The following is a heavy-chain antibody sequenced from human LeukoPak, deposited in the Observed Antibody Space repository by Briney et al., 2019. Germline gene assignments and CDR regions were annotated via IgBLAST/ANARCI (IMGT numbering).Heavy chain of an antibody. D-gene: IGHD5-18*01. CDR3: ARVGGGYSYGWFDY. V-gene: IGHV4-59*12. J-gene: IGHJ4*02. CDR2: IYYSGST. CDR1: GGSISSYY. Sequence: SETLSLTCTVSGGSISSYYWSWIRQPPGKGLEWIGYIYYSGSTNYNPSLKSRVTISVDTSKNQFPLKLSSVTAADTAVYYCARVGGGYSYGWFDYWGQGTLVTVSS.